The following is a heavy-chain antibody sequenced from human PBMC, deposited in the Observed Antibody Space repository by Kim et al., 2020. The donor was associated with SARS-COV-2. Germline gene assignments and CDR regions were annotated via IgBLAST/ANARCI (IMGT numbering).Heavy chain of an antibody. V-gene: IGHV3-33*03. CDR1: GFTFSNYA. J-gene: IGHJ3*02. CDR3: AKEWGVGTAQTPTDVYDM. Sequence: GGSLRLSCAASGFTFSNYAMHWVRQAPGKGLEWVAIIWHDGSKEYYAESVKGRFTISRDNSKNTLSLQMNSLRVEDTAIYYCAKEWGVGTAQTPTDVYDMWGQGTMVTVSS. CDR2: IWHDGSKE. D-gene: IGHD1-26*01.